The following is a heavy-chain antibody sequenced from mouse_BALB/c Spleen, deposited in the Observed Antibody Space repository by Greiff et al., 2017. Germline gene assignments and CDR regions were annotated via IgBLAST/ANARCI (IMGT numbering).Heavy chain of an antibody. J-gene: IGHJ4*01. CDR2: INPDSSTI. V-gene: IGHV4-1*02. CDR3: ARRGLPLYAMDY. CDR1: GFDFSRYW. Sequence: DVKLQESGGGLVQPGGSLKLSCAASGFDFSRYWMSWVRQAPGKGLEWIGEINPDSSTINYTPSLKDKFIISRDNAKNTLYLQMSKVRSEDTALYYCARRGLPLYAMDYWGQGTSVTVSS.